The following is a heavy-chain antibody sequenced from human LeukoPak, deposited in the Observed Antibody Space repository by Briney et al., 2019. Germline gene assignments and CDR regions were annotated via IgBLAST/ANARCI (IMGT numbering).Heavy chain of an antibody. V-gene: IGHV3-23*01. CDR3: AKDVYADTRYSGSYSRELFDY. CDR1: GFTFSSYA. CDR2: ISGSGGST. D-gene: IGHD1-26*01. J-gene: IGHJ4*02. Sequence: PGGSLRLSCAASGFTFSSYAMSWVRQAPGKGLEWVSAISGSGGSTYYADSVKGRFTISRDNSKNTLYLQMNSLRAEDTAVYYCAKDVYADTRYSGSYSRELFDYWGQGTLATVSS.